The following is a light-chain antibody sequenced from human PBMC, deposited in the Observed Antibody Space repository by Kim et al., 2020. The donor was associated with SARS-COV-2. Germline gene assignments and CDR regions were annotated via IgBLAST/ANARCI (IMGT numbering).Light chain of an antibody. CDR3: QQYDKWHPIT. J-gene: IGKJ4*01. CDR2: GAF. Sequence: EIVMTQSPATLSVSPGERATLSCRASQRIGTNLAWYQQKPGQAPRLLIYGAFIRATGIPARFSGSGSGTEFTLTISSLQSEDFATYYCQQYDKWHPITFGGGTKLEI. CDR1: QRIGTN. V-gene: IGKV3-15*01.